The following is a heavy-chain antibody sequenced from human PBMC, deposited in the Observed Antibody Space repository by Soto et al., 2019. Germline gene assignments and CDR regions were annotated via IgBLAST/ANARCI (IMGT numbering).Heavy chain of an antibody. CDR1: GVTFTRYS. CDR3: ARESEDLTSNFDY. J-gene: IGHJ4*02. CDR2: ISSTTNYI. Sequence: SGGGLVKPGGSLRLSCAASGVTFTRYSMNWVRQAPGKGLAWVSSISSTTNYIYYGDSMKGRFTISRDNAKNSLYLEMNSLRAEDTAVYYCARESEDLTSNFDYWGQGTLVTVSS. V-gene: IGHV3-21*06.